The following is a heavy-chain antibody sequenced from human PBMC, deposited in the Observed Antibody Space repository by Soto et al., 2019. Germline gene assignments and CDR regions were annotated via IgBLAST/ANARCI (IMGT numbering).Heavy chain of an antibody. J-gene: IGHJ5*02. V-gene: IGHV4-59*01. Sequence: SETLSLTCTVSGGSISSYYWSWIRQPPGKGLEWIGYIYYSGSTNYNPSLKSRVTISVDTSKNQFSLKLSSVTAADTAVYYCARDRVGSGYYENWFAPRGQGTLVTVSS. D-gene: IGHD3-22*01. CDR2: IYYSGST. CDR3: ARDRVGSGYYENWFAP. CDR1: GGSISSYY.